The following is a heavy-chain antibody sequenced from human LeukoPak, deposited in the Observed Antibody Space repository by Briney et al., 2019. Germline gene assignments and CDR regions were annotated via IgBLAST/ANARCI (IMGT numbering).Heavy chain of an antibody. CDR3: AKDLPRRYSGSYSVGLDY. D-gene: IGHD1-26*01. CDR1: GFTFSNYG. J-gene: IGHJ4*02. V-gene: IGHV3-30*02. Sequence: PGRSLRVSCAASGFTFSNYGMRWVRQAPGKGLEWVAFIRYDGSNKYYADSVKGRFTISRDNSKNTLYLQMNSLRAEDTAVYYCAKDLPRRYSGSYSVGLDYWGQGTLVTVSS. CDR2: IRYDGSNK.